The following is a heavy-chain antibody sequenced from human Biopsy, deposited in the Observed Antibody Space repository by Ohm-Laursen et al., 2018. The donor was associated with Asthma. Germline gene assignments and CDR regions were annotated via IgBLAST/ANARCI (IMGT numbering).Heavy chain of an antibody. V-gene: IGHV3-21*04. D-gene: IGHD2-2*01. Sequence: SLRLSCAASGFTFSSYSMNWVRQAPGKGLEWVSSISSSSSYIHYADSVKGRFTISRDNAKNSLYLQMSSLRSEDTAVYYCARKAGSCISRTCYSLDFWGRGTLVTVSS. CDR2: ISSSSSYI. J-gene: IGHJ4*02. CDR3: ARKAGSCISRTCYSLDF. CDR1: GFTFSSYS.